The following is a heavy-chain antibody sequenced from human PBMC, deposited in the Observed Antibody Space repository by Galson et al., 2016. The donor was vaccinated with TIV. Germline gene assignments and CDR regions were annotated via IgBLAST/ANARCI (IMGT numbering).Heavy chain of an antibody. Sequence: TLSLTCTVSGDSISRGAFYWSWLRQPAGKGLEWIGFIYTRGSTDYNPSLKSRVTISVDKSRNQFSLKLSSVTAADTAVYYCARERLGSGYHITSDAFDIWGQGTLVTVSS. D-gene: IGHD3-3*01. V-gene: IGHV4-61*02. J-gene: IGHJ3*02. CDR2: IYTRGST. CDR1: GDSISRGAFY. CDR3: ARERLGSGYHITSDAFDI.